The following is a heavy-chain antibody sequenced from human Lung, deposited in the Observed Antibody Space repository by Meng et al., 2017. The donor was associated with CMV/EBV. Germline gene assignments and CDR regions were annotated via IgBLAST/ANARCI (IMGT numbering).Heavy chain of an antibody. V-gene: IGHV1-8*03. Sequence: YTFTNYDINWVRQATGQGLEWMGWMNPNSGNTGYAQKFQGRVTITRDTSIGTAYMELSSLRSEDTAVYYCARMSYDWDDQESNWFDPWGQGTLAPSPQ. CDR3: ARMSYDWDDQESNWFDP. D-gene: IGHD1-20*01. J-gene: IGHJ5*02. CDR2: MNPNSGNT. CDR1: YTFTNYD.